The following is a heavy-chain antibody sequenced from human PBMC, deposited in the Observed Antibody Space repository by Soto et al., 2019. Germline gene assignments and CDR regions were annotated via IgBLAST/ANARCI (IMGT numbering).Heavy chain of an antibody. Sequence: SETLSLTCTVSGGSICSGDYYWSWIRQPPGKGLEWIGYIYYSGSTYYNPSLKSRVTISVDTSKNQFSLKLSSVTAADTAVYYCAREWIQLQTNDYWGQGTLVTVSS. D-gene: IGHD5-18*01. V-gene: IGHV4-30-4*01. CDR1: GGSICSGDYY. J-gene: IGHJ4*02. CDR2: IYYSGST. CDR3: AREWIQLQTNDY.